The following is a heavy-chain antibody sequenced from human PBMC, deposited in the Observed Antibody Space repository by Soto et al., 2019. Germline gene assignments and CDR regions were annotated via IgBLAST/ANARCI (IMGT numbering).Heavy chain of an antibody. CDR1: GGSFSGYY. CDR3: AREGCSGGSCYSGFFYYYYGMDV. D-gene: IGHD2-15*01. V-gene: IGHV4-34*01. Sequence: PSETLSLTCAVYGGSFSGYYWSWIRQPPGKGLEWIGEINHSGSTNYNPSLKSRVTISVDTSKNQFSLKLSSVTAADTAVYYCAREGCSGGSCYSGFFYYYYGMDVWGLGTTVTVSS. J-gene: IGHJ6*02. CDR2: INHSGST.